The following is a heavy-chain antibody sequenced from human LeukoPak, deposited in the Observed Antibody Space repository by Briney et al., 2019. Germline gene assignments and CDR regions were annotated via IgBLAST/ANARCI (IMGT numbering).Heavy chain of an antibody. CDR1: GGSFSDYY. V-gene: IGHV4-34*01. CDR2: INHSGST. J-gene: IGHJ4*02. CDR3: ARGGGSSGYYYSY. Sequence: SETLSLTCAVYGGSFSDYYWSWIRQPPGKGLEWIGEINHSGSTNYNPSLKSRVTISVDTSKNQFSLKLSSVTAADTAVYYCARGGGSSGYYYSYWGQGTLVIVSS. D-gene: IGHD3-22*01.